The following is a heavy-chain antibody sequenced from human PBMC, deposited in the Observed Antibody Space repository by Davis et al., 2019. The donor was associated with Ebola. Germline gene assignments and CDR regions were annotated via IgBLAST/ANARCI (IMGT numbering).Heavy chain of an antibody. D-gene: IGHD2-15*01. CDR2: IYYSGST. J-gene: IGHJ4*02. CDR1: GGSISSYY. Sequence: PSETLSLTCTVSGGSISSYYWSWIRQPPGKGLEWIGYIYYSGSTNYNPSLKSRVTISVDTSKNQFSLKLSSVTAADTAVYYCARVGLESVVVVAATTGYFDYWGQGTLVTVSS. CDR3: ARVGLESVVVVAATTGYFDY. V-gene: IGHV4-59*12.